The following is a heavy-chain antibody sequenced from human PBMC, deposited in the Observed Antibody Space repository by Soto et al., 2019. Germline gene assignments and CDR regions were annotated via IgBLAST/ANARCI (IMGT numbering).Heavy chain of an antibody. D-gene: IGHD3-22*01. CDR2: ISGHNGNT. CDR1: GYTFTSYG. CDR3: ARHRFNYYDNTVYYYFDY. V-gene: IGHV1-18*04. Sequence: QVQLVQSGAEVKKPGASVTVSCKASGYTFTSYGISWVRQAPGQGPAWMGWISGHNGNTNHPQSLKGRITMTTDTSRNIVYMELRSLRSDDTAVYYCARHRFNYYDNTVYYYFDYWGQGTLVTVSS. J-gene: IGHJ4*02.